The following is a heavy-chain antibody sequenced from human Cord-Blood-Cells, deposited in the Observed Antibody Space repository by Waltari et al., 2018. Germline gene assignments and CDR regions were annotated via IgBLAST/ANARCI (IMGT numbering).Heavy chain of an antibody. V-gene: IGHV4-39*01. CDR2: IYYSGRT. D-gene: IGHD6-13*01. CDR3: ASITSAAGLWYFDL. Sequence: QLQLQESGPGLVKPSETLSLTCTGSGGSISSRSYYWGWSRPPPGKGLEWIGSIYYSGRTYYTPSLKSRVTISVDTSMNQFSLKLSSVTAADTAVYYCASITSAAGLWYFDLWGRGTLVTVSS. J-gene: IGHJ2*01. CDR1: GGSISSRSYY.